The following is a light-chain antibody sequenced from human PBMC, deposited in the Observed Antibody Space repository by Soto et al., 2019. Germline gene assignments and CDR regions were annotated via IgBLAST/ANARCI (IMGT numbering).Light chain of an antibody. CDR2: EVS. Sequence: QSVLTQPRSVSGSPGQSVTISCTGTSSDVGGYNYVSWYQQHPDKAPKLIIFEVSNRPSGISSRFSGSKSGNTASLTISGLQAEDEADYYCASYTSSSTSVIFGRGTKLTVL. J-gene: IGLJ2*01. CDR3: ASYTSSSTSVI. V-gene: IGLV2-14*01. CDR1: SSDVGGYNY.